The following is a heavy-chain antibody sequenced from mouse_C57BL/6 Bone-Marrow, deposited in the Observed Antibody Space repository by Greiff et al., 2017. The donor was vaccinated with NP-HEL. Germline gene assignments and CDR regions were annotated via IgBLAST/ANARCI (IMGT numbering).Heavy chain of an antibody. Sequence: QVQLKESGPELVKPGASVKISCKASGYTFTDYYINWVKQRPGQGLEWIGWIFPGSGSTYYNEKFKGKATLTVDKSSSTAYMLLSSLTSEDSAVYFCNYGKRYYYAMDYWGQGTSVTVSS. J-gene: IGHJ4*01. CDR3: NYGKRYYYAMDY. V-gene: IGHV1-75*01. CDR2: IFPGSGST. D-gene: IGHD2-1*01. CDR1: GYTFTDYY.